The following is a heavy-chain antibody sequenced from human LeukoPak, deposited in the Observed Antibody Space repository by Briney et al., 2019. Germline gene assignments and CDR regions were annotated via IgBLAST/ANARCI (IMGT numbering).Heavy chain of an antibody. CDR3: AVGAGGSGYYFDY. V-gene: IGHV1-69*13. CDR1: GGTFSSYA. Sequence: SVKLSCKASGGTFSSYAISWVRQAPGHRLKWMGGIIPIFVTANYAQKFQGRVTITADESTTTAYMELSSLRSEDTAVYYCAVGAGGSGYYFDYWGQGTLVTVSS. CDR2: IIPIFVTA. J-gene: IGHJ4*02. D-gene: IGHD3-10*01.